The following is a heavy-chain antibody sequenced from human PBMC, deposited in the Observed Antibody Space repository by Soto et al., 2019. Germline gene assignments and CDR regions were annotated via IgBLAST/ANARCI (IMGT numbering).Heavy chain of an antibody. Sequence: ASVKVSCKASGYTFTSYDINWVRQATGQGLEWMGWMNPNGGNTGYAQRFQGRVTMTRNTSISTAYMELSSLRSEDTAVYYCARGSEYSSSSSGWFDPWGQGTLVTVSS. CDR2: MNPNGGNT. D-gene: IGHD6-6*01. J-gene: IGHJ5*02. CDR3: ARGSEYSSSSSGWFDP. V-gene: IGHV1-8*01. CDR1: GYTFTSYD.